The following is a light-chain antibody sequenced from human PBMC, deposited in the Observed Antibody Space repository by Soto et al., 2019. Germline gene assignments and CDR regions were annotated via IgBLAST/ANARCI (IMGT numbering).Light chain of an antibody. J-gene: IGKJ1*01. CDR2: EVS. CDR3: MHGTRFLGT. Sequence: DDVMTQSPLSLPVTLGQPASISCRSSQSLVYNDGNTYLDWFQQRPGPAPRRIIYEVSNWNSGVEDRFRGSGSGTDFTLKISRVGAEDVGVYYCMHGTRFLGTFGQGTKVEI. V-gene: IGKV2D-30*01. CDR1: QSLVYNDGNTY.